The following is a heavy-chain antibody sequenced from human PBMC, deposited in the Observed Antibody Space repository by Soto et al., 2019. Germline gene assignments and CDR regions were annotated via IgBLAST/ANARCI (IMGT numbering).Heavy chain of an antibody. D-gene: IGHD4-17*01. CDR2: IYYSGST. CDR1: GGSISSGGYY. CDR3: ARGYHDYGDYVWFDP. Sequence: QVQLQESGPGLVKPSQTLSLTCTVSGGSISSGGYYWSWIRQHPGKGLEWIGYIYYSGSTYYNPSLKSRVTISVDTSKNQFSLKLSSVTAADTAVYYCARGYHDYGDYVWFDPWGQGTLVTVSS. J-gene: IGHJ5*02. V-gene: IGHV4-31*03.